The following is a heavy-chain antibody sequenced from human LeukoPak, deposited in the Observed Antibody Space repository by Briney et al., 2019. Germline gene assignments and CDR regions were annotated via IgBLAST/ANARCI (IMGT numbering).Heavy chain of an antibody. CDR2: IWYDGSNR. D-gene: IGHD2-15*01. J-gene: IGHJ3*02. V-gene: IGHV3-33*01. CDR1: GFTFSNYG. Sequence: GGSLRLSCVASGFTFSNYGMHWVRQAPGKGLEWVAVIWYDGSNRYSADSVEGRFTISRDNSKNTVYLQMNSLRAEDTAMYYCARDTGWSVVLGAFDIWGQGTMSPSLQ. CDR3: ARDTGWSVVLGAFDI.